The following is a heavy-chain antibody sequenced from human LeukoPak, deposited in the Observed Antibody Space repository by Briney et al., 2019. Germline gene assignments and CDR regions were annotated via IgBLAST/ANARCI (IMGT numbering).Heavy chain of an antibody. Sequence: PGGSLRLSCSASGFSFSTSSMNWVRQAPGKGLVWVSRIKSDGSRTDYADSVKGRFTISRDNAKNTLYLQMNSLRAEDTAVYYCARELPFDYWGQGTLVTVSS. CDR1: GFSFSTSS. J-gene: IGHJ4*02. CDR2: IKSDGSRT. CDR3: ARELPFDY. V-gene: IGHV3-74*01.